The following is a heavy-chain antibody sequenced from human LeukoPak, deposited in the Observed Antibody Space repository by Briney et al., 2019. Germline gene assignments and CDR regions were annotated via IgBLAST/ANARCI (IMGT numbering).Heavy chain of an antibody. Sequence: ASVKVSCKVSGYTLTELSMHWVRQAPGKGLEWMGGFDPEDGETIYAQKFQGRVTMTEDTSTDTAYMELSSPRSEDTAVYYCATSRGTDSSGYYSVLSVFDYWGQGTLVTVSS. D-gene: IGHD3-22*01. J-gene: IGHJ4*02. CDR1: GYTLTELS. CDR2: FDPEDGET. CDR3: ATSRGTDSSGYYSVLSVFDY. V-gene: IGHV1-24*01.